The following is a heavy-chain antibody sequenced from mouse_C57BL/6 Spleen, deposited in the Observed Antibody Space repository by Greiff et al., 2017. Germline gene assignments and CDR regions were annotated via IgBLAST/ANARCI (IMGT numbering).Heavy chain of an antibody. CDR1: GYTFTDYE. D-gene: IGHD2-5*01. CDR2: IDPETGGT. CDR3: TCDYSSPYYAMDY. J-gene: IGHJ4*01. Sequence: QVQLQQSGAELVRPGASVTLSCKASGYTFTDYEMHWVQQTPVHGLEWIGAIDPETGGTAYNQKFEGKDILTADKSSNTAYMEIRSLTSKYSAVYNCTCDYSSPYYAMDYWGQGTSVTVSS. V-gene: IGHV1-15*01.